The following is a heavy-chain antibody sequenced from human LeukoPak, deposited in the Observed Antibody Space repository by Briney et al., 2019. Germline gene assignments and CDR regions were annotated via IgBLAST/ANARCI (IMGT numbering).Heavy chain of an antibody. Sequence: GASLTLSCAASGLTFSIYWMSWVRQPPAKGLEWVANIKQDGSETYYVYSVKCRFTISRDNARNPLYLQMNSLRAVATAVYYCASCYYGSGSSYNTAPSYYYYMDVWGKGTTVTVSS. CDR2: IKQDGSET. D-gene: IGHD3-10*01. V-gene: IGHV3-7*01. CDR1: GLTFSIYW. CDR3: ASCYYGSGSSYNTAPSYYYYMDV. J-gene: IGHJ6*03.